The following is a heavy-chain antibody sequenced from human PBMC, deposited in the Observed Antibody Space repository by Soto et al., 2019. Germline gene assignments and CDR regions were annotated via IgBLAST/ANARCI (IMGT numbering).Heavy chain of an antibody. J-gene: IGHJ6*02. D-gene: IGHD5-12*01. CDR1: GDSITSGGYY. Sequence: PSETLSLTCTVSGDSITSGGYYWSWVRHHPGKGLEWIGYPYFSKTTYYNPSLKSRVTISVDASKNQVSLNLSSVTAADTAVYYCARGREVAFQDSYGLDFWGQGTTVTVSS. CDR3: ARGREVAFQDSYGLDF. V-gene: IGHV4-31*03. CDR2: PYFSKTT.